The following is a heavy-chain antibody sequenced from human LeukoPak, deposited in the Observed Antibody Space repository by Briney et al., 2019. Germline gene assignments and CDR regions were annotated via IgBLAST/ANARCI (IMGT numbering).Heavy chain of an antibody. CDR3: AKDQAAIAVAGIVSTFDY. CDR1: GFTFSSYV. CDR2: ISGSGGST. D-gene: IGHD6-19*01. V-gene: IGHV3-23*01. Sequence: PGGSLRLSCAASGFTFSSYVMSWVRQAPGKGLEWVSGISGSGGSTYYADSVKGRFTISRDNSKNTLYLQMNSLRAEDTAVYYCAKDQAAIAVAGIVSTFDYWGQGTLVTVSS. J-gene: IGHJ4*02.